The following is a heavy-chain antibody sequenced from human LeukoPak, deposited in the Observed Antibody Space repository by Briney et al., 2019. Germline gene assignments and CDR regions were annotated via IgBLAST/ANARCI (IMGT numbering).Heavy chain of an antibody. V-gene: IGHV1-2*02. Sequence: GASVKVSCKASGYTFTGYYIHWVRQASGQELEWIGWINPNSGGTNYAQKFQGRVTMTRDTSISTAYMEVKRLRSDDTAVYYCARGGTDRQFDPWGQGTLVTVSS. CDR1: GYTFTGYY. D-gene: IGHD2-15*01. J-gene: IGHJ5*02. CDR3: ARGGTDRQFDP. CDR2: INPNSGGT.